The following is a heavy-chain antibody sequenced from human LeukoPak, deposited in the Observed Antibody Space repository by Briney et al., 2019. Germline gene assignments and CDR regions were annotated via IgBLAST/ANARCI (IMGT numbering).Heavy chain of an antibody. Sequence: SQTLSLTCTVSGVSISSGGYYWSWIRQHSGQGLEWIGYIYYSGSTYYNPSVKSRVTISVDTSKNQFSLKLSPVTAADTTVYYCARETRREYDWFDPWGQGTLVTVSS. CDR3: ARETRREYDWFDP. V-gene: IGHV4-31*03. D-gene: IGHD3-10*01. CDR2: IYYSGST. J-gene: IGHJ5*02. CDR1: GVSISSGGYY.